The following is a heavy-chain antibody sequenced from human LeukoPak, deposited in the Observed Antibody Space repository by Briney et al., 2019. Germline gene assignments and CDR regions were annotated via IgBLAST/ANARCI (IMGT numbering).Heavy chain of an antibody. CDR1: GFTFSNAW. D-gene: IGHD3-10*01. CDR2: IKSKTDGGTT. Sequence: PGGSLRLSCAASGFTFSNAWMSWVRQAPGRGLEWVCRIKSKTDGGTTDYAAPVKGRFTISRDDSKNTLYLQMNSLKTEDTAVYYCTTSYYYGSGSSYWGQGTLVTVSS. J-gene: IGHJ4*02. CDR3: TTSYYYGSGSSY. V-gene: IGHV3-15*01.